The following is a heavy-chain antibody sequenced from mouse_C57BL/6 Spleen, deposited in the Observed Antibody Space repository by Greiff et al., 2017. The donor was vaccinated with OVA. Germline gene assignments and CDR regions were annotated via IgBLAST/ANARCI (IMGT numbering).Heavy chain of an antibody. CDR2: IDPEDGGT. CDR1: GFDIKDYY. Sequence: VQLQQSGAELVKPGASVKLSCTASGFDIKDYYMHWVKQRPEQGLEWIGRIDPEDGGTKYDPKFQGKATITADTSSSTAYLQLSSLTSEDTAVYSCAVNWAFDYWGQGTTLTVSS. V-gene: IGHV14-2*01. D-gene: IGHD4-1*01. J-gene: IGHJ2*01. CDR3: AVNWAFDY.